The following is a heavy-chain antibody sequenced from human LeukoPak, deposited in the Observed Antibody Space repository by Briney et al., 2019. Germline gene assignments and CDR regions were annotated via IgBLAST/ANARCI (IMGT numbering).Heavy chain of an antibody. J-gene: IGHJ4*02. V-gene: IGHV3-23*01. CDR2: ISGSGGST. CDR3: ARGDYGDCPVDY. Sequence: PGGSLRLSCAASGFTFSSYAMSWVRQAPGKGLEWVSAISGSGGSTYYADSVKGRFTISRDNAKNSLYLQMNSLRAEDTAVYYCARGDYGDCPVDYWGQGTLVTVSS. D-gene: IGHD4-17*01. CDR1: GFTFSSYA.